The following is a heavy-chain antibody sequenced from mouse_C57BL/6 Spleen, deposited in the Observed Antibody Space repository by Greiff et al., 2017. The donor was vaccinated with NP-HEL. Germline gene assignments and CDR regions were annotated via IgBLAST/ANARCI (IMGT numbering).Heavy chain of an antibody. Sequence: VQLQQPGAELVMPGASVKLSCKASGYTFTSYWMHWVKQRPGQGLEWIGEIDPSDSYTNYNQKFKGKSTLTVDKSSSTAYMQLSSLTSEDSAVYYCAGKYGSSFYFDYWGQGTTLTVSS. CDR3: AGKYGSSFYFDY. CDR2: IDPSDSYT. J-gene: IGHJ2*01. V-gene: IGHV1-69*01. D-gene: IGHD1-1*01. CDR1: GYTFTSYW.